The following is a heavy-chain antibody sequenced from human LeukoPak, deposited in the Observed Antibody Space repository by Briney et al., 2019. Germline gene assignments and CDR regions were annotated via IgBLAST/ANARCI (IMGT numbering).Heavy chain of an antibody. V-gene: IGHV3-11*01. CDR3: VRDNAMAITIY. Sequence: PGGSLRLSCAASRFSFCDYSISAIRQAPGKGLEWLSYISSRDSTVDYADSVKGGFTISRDNAKNSLYLQMNSLRAEDTAMYYCVRDNAMAITIYWGQGTLVTVSS. CDR1: RFSFCDYS. CDR2: ISSRDSTV. D-gene: IGHD3-10*01. J-gene: IGHJ4*02.